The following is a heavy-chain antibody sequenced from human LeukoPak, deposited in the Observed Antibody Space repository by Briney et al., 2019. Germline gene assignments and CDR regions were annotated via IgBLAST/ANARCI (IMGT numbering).Heavy chain of an antibody. J-gene: IGHJ6*04. CDR2: ISSSGSTI. CDR1: GFRLIDYG. CDR3: AELGITMIGGV. D-gene: IGHD3-10*02. V-gene: IGHV3-48*04. Sequence: GGSLRLSCAASGFRLIDYGMSWVRQGPGKGLEWVSYISSSGSTIYYADSVKGRFTISRDNAKNSLYLQMNSLRAEDTAVYYCAELGITMIGGVWGKGTTVTIPS.